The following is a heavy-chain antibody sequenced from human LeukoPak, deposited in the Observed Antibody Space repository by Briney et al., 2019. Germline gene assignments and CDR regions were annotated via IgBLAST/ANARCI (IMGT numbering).Heavy chain of an antibody. CDR3: ARSPREDFWSGFDY. Sequence: ASVKVSCKASGYTFTGYYMRWVRQAPGQGLEWMGWINPNSGGTNYAQKFQGRVTMTRDTSISTAYMELSRLRSDDTAVYYCARSPREDFWSGFDYWGQGTLVTVSS. J-gene: IGHJ4*02. D-gene: IGHD3-3*01. CDR1: GYTFTGYY. V-gene: IGHV1-2*02. CDR2: INPNSGGT.